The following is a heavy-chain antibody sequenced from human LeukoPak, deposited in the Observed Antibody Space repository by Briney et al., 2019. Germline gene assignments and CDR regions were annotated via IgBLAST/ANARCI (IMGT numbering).Heavy chain of an antibody. CDR3: ATRTAAAYYFDY. CDR1: GFTFSDYY. J-gene: IGHJ4*02. Sequence: PGGSLRLSCAVSGFTFSDYYVSWIRQAPGKGLEWVSCISSSSYYTNHADSVKGRFTISRDNAKNSLYLQMNSLRVEDTAVYYCATRTAAAYYFDYWGQGTLVTVSS. V-gene: IGHV3-11*06. D-gene: IGHD6-25*01. CDR2: ISSSSYYT.